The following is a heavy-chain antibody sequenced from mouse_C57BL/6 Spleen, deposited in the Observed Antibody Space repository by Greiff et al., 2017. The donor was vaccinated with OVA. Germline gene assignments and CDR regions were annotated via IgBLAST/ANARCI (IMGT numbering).Heavy chain of an antibody. V-gene: IGHV1-22*01. CDR2: INPNNGGT. J-gene: IGHJ4*01. D-gene: IGHD1-1*01. CDR3: ARYYYGSSYLYAMDY. CDR1: GYTFTDYN. Sequence: EVQLQQSGPELVKPGASVKMSCKASGYTFTDYNMHWVKQSHGKSLEWIGYINPNNGGTSYNQKFKGKATLTVNKSSSTAYMELRSLTSEESAVYYCARYYYGSSYLYAMDYWGQGTSVTVSS.